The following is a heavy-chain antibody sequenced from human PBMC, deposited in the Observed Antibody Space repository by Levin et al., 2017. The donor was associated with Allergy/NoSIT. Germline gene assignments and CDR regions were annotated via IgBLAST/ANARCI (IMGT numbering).Heavy chain of an antibody. CDR3: AKGGSSSWADYLDY. D-gene: IGHD6-13*01. Sequence: PGGSLRLSCVGSGYTFSSYAVTWVRQAPGKGLEWVSVVSASGGSTYYADSVKGRFIISRDNSKNTIYLQMKSLRADDTAVYYCAKGGSSSWADYLDYWGQGTLVTVSS. V-gene: IGHV3-23*01. CDR2: VSASGGST. J-gene: IGHJ4*02. CDR1: GYTFSSYA.